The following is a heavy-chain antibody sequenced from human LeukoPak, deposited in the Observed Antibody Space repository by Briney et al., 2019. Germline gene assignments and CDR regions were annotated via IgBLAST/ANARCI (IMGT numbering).Heavy chain of an antibody. D-gene: IGHD2-15*01. J-gene: IGHJ3*02. CDR3: AKDGLRYDIVVELALRGAFDI. CDR1: GFTFSSYG. V-gene: IGHV3-23*01. Sequence: GGSLRLSCAASGFTFSSYGMSWVRQAPGKGLEWVSAISGSGGSTYYADSVKGRFTISRDNSKNTLYLQMNSLRAEDTAVYYCAKDGLRYDIVVELALRGAFDIWGQGTMVTVSS. CDR2: ISGSGGST.